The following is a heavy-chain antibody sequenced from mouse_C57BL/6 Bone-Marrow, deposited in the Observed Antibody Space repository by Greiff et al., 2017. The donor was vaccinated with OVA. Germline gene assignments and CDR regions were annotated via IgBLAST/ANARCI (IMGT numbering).Heavy chain of an antibody. J-gene: IGHJ3*01. D-gene: IGHD4-1*01. CDR2: INPNNGGT. CDR1: GYTFTDYY. Sequence: EVKLQQSGPELVKPGASVKISCKASGYTFTDYYMNWVKQSHGKSLEWIGDINPNNGGTSYNQKFKGKATLTVDKSSSTAYMELRSLTSEDSAVYYCARGDLGLAYWGQGTLVTVSA. CDR3: ARGDLGLAY. V-gene: IGHV1-26*01.